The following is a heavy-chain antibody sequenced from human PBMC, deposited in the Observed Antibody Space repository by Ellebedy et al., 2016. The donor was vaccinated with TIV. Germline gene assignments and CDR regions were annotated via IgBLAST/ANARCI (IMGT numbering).Heavy chain of an antibody. CDR1: ADRVSSYNAA. J-gene: IGHJ5*02. V-gene: IGHV6-1*01. CDR2: TFHRSDWHY. CDR3: AREGTMIRGIKNWFDL. Sequence: SQTLSLTCXISADRVSSYNAAWTWIRQSPSRGLEWLGRTFHRSDWHYDYAPFLKSRITVNPDTSKNQFSLQLSSVTPEDTAVYYCAREGTMIRGIKNWFDLWGQGTLVTVSS. D-gene: IGHD3-10*01.